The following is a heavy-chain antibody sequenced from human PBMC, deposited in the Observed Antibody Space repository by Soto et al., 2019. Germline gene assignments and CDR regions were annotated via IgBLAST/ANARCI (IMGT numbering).Heavy chain of an antibody. CDR3: ARDSRYYDILTGYSTHYYGMDV. CDR1: GGSISSGGYY. D-gene: IGHD3-9*01. J-gene: IGHJ6*02. V-gene: IGHV4-31*03. CDR2: SYYSGST. Sequence: SETLSLTCTVSGGSISSGGYYWSWIRQHPGKGLEWIGYSYYSGSTYYNPSLKSRVTISVDTSKNSFSLTLSSVTAADTAVYYCARDSRYYDILTGYSTHYYGMDVWGQGTTVTVSS.